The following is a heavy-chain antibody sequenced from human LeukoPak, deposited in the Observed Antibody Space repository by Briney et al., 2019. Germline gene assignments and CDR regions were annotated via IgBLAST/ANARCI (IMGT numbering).Heavy chain of an antibody. CDR2: ISYDGSNK. V-gene: IGHV3-30*18. CDR3: VKASEGYCSSSSCYGGVDY. J-gene: IGHJ4*02. CDR1: GFTFSSYG. D-gene: IGHD2-2*01. Sequence: GRSLRLSCAASGFTFSSYGMHWVRQAPGKGLEWVAVISYDGSNKYYADSVKGRFTISRDNSKNTLYLQMNSLRAEDTAVYYCVKASEGYCSSSSCYGGVDYWGQGTLVTVSS.